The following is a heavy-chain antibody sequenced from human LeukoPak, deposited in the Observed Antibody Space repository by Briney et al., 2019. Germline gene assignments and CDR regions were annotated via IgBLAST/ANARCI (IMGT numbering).Heavy chain of an antibody. CDR2: TYYRSKWYN. Sequence: SQTLSLTCAISGDRVSSNSAAWNGTSHSPSKALNCRGRTYYRSKWYNDYAVSVKSRITINPDTSKNQFSLQLNSVTPEDTAVYYCARDTRIAVAGFDYWGQGTLATVCS. D-gene: IGHD6-19*01. CDR3: ARDTRIAVAGFDY. J-gene: IGHJ4*02. V-gene: IGHV6-1*01. CDR1: GDRVSSNSAA.